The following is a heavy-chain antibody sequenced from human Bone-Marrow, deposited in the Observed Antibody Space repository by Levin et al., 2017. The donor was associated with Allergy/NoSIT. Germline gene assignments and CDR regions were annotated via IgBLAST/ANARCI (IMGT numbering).Heavy chain of an antibody. V-gene: IGHV1-2*02. CDR2: INPNTGGT. CDR1: GYTFTGYH. J-gene: IGHJ6*03. Sequence: GESLKISCKASGYTFTGYHVHWVRQAPGQGLEWMGWINPNTGGTNFAQKFQGRVTMTRDTSISTAYMELRRLSSDDTAVYYCARDGIVVVVATYYSYMDVWGKGTTVTVSS. D-gene: IGHD2-15*01. CDR3: ARDGIVVVVATYYSYMDV.